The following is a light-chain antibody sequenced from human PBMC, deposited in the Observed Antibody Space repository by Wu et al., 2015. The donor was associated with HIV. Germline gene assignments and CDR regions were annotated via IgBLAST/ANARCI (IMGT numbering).Light chain of an antibody. V-gene: IGKV3-15*01. CDR3: QQYHDWPPYT. CDR1: QSVSSN. CDR2: GAS. J-gene: IGKJ2*01. Sequence: DIVLTQSPVTLSVSPGERATLSCKASQSVSSNLAWYQQKPGQSPRLLIYGASTRATGIPARFSGSGSGTEFTLTINDIQSEDVGVYYCQQYHDWPPYTFGQGTRLEIK.